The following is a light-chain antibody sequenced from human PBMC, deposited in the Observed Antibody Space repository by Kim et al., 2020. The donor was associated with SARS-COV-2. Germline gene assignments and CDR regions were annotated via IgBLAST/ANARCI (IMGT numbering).Light chain of an antibody. CDR3: CSYAGAKTIHWM. CDR2: EVN. Sequence: QSALTQPASVSGSPGQSITISCTGTSSDVGSYNLVSWYQQHPGKAPKLVIYEVNNRPSGVSTRFSGSKSGNTASLTISGLQAEDEANYYCCSYAGAKTIHWMFGGGTKVTVL. CDR1: SSDVGSYNL. J-gene: IGLJ3*02. V-gene: IGLV2-23*02.